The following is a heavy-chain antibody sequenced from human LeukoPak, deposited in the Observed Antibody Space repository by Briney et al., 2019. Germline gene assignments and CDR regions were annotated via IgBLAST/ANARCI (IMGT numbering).Heavy chain of an antibody. CDR3: ARCAVFGESCDY. D-gene: IGHD3-10*02. J-gene: IGHJ4*02. Sequence: PGGSLRLSCAASGFTVSSYYMSWIRQAPGKGLEWVSYIINIGSYTNYADSVKGRFTISRDNATNSLYLQMNSLRDENTAVCYSARCAVFGESCDYWGQGTLDPVSS. CDR2: IINIGSYT. CDR1: GFTVSSYY. V-gene: IGHV3-11*03.